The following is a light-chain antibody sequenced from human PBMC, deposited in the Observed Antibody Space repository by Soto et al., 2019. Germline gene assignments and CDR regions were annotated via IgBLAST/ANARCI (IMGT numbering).Light chain of an antibody. J-gene: IGKJ4*01. CDR2: ETS. Sequence: ENVLTQFPATLSLSPGESATLSCRASEYVRVYLAWYHQKPGQAPRLLMYETSTRAPGIPRRFSGSGSGTDFALAISSLEPEDSVVYYCQQRNDWPALSFGGGTKVEIK. CDR1: EYVRVY. CDR3: QQRNDWPALS. V-gene: IGKV3-11*01.